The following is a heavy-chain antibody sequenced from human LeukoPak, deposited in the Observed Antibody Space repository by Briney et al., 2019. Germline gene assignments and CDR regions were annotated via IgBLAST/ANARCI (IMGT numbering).Heavy chain of an antibody. CDR1: GDSVSSNSAA. CDR2: TYFRSKWNS. CDR3: ARGQAGFDP. Sequence: SQTLSLTCALSGDSVSSNSAAWTWIRQTPSRGLEWLGRTYFRSKWNSDYALSVKGRITINPDTSENQFSLHLNSVTPEDTAVYYCARGQAGFDPWGQGTLVTVSS. V-gene: IGHV6-1*01. J-gene: IGHJ5*02.